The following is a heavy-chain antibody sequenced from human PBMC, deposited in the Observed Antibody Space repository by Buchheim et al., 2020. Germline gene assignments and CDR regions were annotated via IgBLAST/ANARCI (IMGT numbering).Heavy chain of an antibody. CDR3: AYGSGDWRRPDH. J-gene: IGHJ4*02. D-gene: IGHD2-21*02. V-gene: IGHV3-48*02. CDR2: IIRGMGTI. Sequence: EVQLVESGGGLVQPGGALRFSFEASGSRFSNNAINGAGQAPGRGLGGVAYIIRGMGTIYYPVYLGGRSTFSRESAKDSLFLQMNSLRDEDTAVYFCAYGSGDWRRPDHWGQGTL. CDR1: GSRFSNNA.